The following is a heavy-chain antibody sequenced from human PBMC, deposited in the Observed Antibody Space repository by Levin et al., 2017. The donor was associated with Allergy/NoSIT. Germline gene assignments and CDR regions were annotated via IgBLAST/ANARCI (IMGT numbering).Heavy chain of an antibody. CDR3: ARVVDYDILAGYYSPYYFDY. D-gene: IGHD3-9*01. J-gene: IGHJ4*02. V-gene: IGHV4-30-4*01. CDR2: IYYSGTT. Sequence: PSETLSLTCTVSGGSISSGDYYWSWIRQPPGTGLEWIGYIYYSGTTYYNPSLKSRVTMSIDTSRNQFSLRLNSVTAADTAVYYCARVVDYDILAGYYSPYYFDYWGQGTLVTVSS. CDR1: GGSISSGDYY.